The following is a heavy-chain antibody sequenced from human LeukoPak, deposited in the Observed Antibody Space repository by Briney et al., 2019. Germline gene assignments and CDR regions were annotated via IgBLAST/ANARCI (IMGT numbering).Heavy chain of an antibody. D-gene: IGHD6-19*01. J-gene: IGHJ5*02. CDR2: ISSSGSTI. V-gene: IGHV3-11*01. CDR1: GFTFSDYY. Sequence: PGGSLRLSCAASGFTFSDYYMSWIRQAPGKGLEWVSYISSSGSTIYYADSVKGRFTISRDNAKNSLYLQVNSPRAEDTAVYYCARGSRPPIAVAGTGWFDPWGQGTLVTVSS. CDR3: ARGSRPPIAVAGTGWFDP.